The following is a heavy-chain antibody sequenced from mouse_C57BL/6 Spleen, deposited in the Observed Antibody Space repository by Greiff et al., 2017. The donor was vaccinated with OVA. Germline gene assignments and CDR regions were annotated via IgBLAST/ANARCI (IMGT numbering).Heavy chain of an antibody. CDR1: GFTFTDYY. CDR2: IRNKANGYTT. V-gene: IGHV7-3*01. Sequence: EVQGVESGGGLVQPGGSLSLSCAASGFTFTDYYMSWVRQPPGKALEWLGFIRNKANGYTTEYSASVKGRFTISRDNSQSILYLQMNALRAEDSATYYCARNYYGPWYFDVWGTGTTVTVSS. J-gene: IGHJ1*03. CDR3: ARNYYGPWYFDV. D-gene: IGHD1-2*01.